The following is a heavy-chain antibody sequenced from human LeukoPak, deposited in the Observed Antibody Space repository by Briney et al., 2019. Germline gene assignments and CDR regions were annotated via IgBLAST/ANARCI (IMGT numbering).Heavy chain of an antibody. CDR3: ARDWYDY. D-gene: IGHD6-13*01. CDR2: IGGSGSYT. V-gene: IGHV3-23*01. Sequence: PGGSLRLSHAASGFTFTTYAMIWVRQAPGKGLEWDSVIGGSGSYTYYADSVKGRFTISRDNSKDTLYLQMNSLRAEDTAVYYCARDWYDYWGQGTLVTVSS. J-gene: IGHJ4*02. CDR1: GFTFTTYA.